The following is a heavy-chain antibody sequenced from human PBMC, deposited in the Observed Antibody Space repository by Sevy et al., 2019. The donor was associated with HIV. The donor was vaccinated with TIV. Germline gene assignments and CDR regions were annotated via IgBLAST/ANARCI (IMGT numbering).Heavy chain of an antibody. CDR3: ASGECGSCYPGSYYYYGMDV. V-gene: IGHV1-69*13. J-gene: IGHJ6*02. CDR1: GGTFSSYA. CDR2: IIPIFGTA. Sequence: ASVKVSCKASGGTFSSYAISWVRQAPGQGLEWMGGIIPIFGTANYAQKFQGRVTITADESTSTAYMELSSLRSEDTAVYYCASGECGSCYPGSYYYYGMDVWGPGTTVTVSS. D-gene: IGHD2-15*01.